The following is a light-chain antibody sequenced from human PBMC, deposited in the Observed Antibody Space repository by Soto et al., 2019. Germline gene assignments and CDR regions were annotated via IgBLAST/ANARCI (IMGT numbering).Light chain of an antibody. CDR1: QTISVN. CDR3: QQSYSDPVT. CDR2: AAS. J-gene: IGKJ3*01. Sequence: IQMTQSPSSLSASVGDRVTITCRASQTISVNLNWYQQKPGKAPNLLIYAASSLQSGVPSRFSGSGSGTDLTLTINSLQPEDFATYYCQQSYSDPVTFGPGTKVDIK. V-gene: IGKV1-39*01.